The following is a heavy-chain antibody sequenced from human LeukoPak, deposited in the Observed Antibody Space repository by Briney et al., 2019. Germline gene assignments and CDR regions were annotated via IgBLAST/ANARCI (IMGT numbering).Heavy chain of an antibody. V-gene: IGHV4-39*07. CDR1: SGSIRSSSYY. CDR2: IYYSEST. J-gene: IGHJ5*02. Sequence: SETLSLTCTVSSGSIRSSSYYWGWIRQPPGKGLEWIGNIYYSESTYYNPSLKSRVTISVETSKNQFSLKLKSVTAADTAVYYCARGGYYGSGNDFRFDPWGQGTLVTVSS. D-gene: IGHD3-10*01. CDR3: ARGGYYGSGNDFRFDP.